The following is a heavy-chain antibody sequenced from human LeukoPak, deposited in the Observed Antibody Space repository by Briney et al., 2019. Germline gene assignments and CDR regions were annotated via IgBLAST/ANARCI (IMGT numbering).Heavy chain of an antibody. CDR2: INTYNGNT. Sequence: ASVKVSCKASGGTFSSYAISWVRQAPGQGLEWMGWINTYNGNTNYVQNLQGRVTMTTDTSTSTAYMELRSLRSDDTAVYYCARNSHGYSSAWLQFNFDYWGQGTLVTVSS. CDR3: ARNSHGYSSAWLQFNFDY. V-gene: IGHV1-18*01. J-gene: IGHJ4*02. CDR1: GGTFSSYA. D-gene: IGHD6-19*01.